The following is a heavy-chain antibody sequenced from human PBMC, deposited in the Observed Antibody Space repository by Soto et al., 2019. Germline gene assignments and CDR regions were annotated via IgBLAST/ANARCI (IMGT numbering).Heavy chain of an antibody. CDR1: GGSFSGYY. CDR2: INHSGST. V-gene: IGHV4-34*01. Sequence: SETLSLTCAVYGGSFSGYYWSWIRQPPGKGLEWIGEINHSGSTNYNPSLKSRVTISVDTSKNQFSRKLSSVTAADTAVYYCAAGDYRFSAAAGLDYWGQGTLVTVSS. D-gene: IGHD6-13*01. J-gene: IGHJ4*02. CDR3: AAGDYRFSAAAGLDY.